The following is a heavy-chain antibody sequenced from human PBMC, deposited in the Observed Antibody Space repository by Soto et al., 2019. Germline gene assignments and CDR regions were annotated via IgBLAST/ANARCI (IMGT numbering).Heavy chain of an antibody. CDR2: IYYSGST. J-gene: IGHJ3*02. D-gene: IGHD4-17*01. CDR1: GGSISSYY. V-gene: IGHV4-59*01. Sequence: SETLSLTCTVSGGSISSYYWSWIRQPPGKGLEWIGYIYYSGSTNYNPSLKSRVTISVDTSKNQFSLKLSSVTAADTAVYYCARDYGDYVYAFDIWGQGTMVT. CDR3: ARDYGDYVYAFDI.